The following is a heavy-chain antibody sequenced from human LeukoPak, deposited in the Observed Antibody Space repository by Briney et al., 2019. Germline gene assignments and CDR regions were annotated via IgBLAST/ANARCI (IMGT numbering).Heavy chain of an antibody. CDR3: ARVRAAAGKKADAFDI. D-gene: IGHD6-13*01. CDR1: GFTFSSYS. J-gene: IGHJ3*02. V-gene: IGHV3-48*04. Sequence: GGSLRLSCAASGFTFSSYSMNWVRQAPGKGLEWVSYISSSSSTIYYADSVKGRFTISRDNAKNSLYLQMNSLRAEDTAVYYCARVRAAAGKKADAFDIWGQGTMVTVSS. CDR2: ISSSSSTI.